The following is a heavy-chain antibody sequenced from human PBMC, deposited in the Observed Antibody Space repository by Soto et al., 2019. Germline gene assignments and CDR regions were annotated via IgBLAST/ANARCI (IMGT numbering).Heavy chain of an antibody. CDR3: ARHLPDYDFWSGYLTTYYYYGMDV. J-gene: IGHJ6*02. Sequence: SETLSLTCAVYGGSFSGYYWSWIRQPPGKGLEWIGSIYYSGSTYYNPSLKSRVTISVDTSKNQFSLKLSSVTAADTAVYYCARHLPDYDFWSGYLTTYYYYGMDVWGQGTTVTVSS. V-gene: IGHV4-34*01. CDR1: GGSFSGYY. D-gene: IGHD3-3*01. CDR2: IYYSGST.